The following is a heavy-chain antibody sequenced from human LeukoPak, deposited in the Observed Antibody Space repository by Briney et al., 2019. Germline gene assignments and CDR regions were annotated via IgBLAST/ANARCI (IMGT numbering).Heavy chain of an antibody. CDR3: ARWTHGSGAGFFIH. Sequence: SVKVSCKASGGAFSNYAMNWVREAPGQGLEWMGGIIPLLGTPSYAQKFQGRVTITADESTTTAYMELSSLRSADTAVYYCARWTHGSGAGFFIHWGQGTLVTVPS. D-gene: IGHD3-10*01. CDR2: IIPLLGTP. CDR1: GGAFSNYA. V-gene: IGHV1-69*01. J-gene: IGHJ1*01.